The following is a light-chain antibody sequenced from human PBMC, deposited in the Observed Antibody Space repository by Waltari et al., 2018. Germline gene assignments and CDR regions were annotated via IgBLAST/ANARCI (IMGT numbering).Light chain of an antibody. CDR1: KLEDQY. V-gene: IGLV3-1*01. CDR2: QDT. CDR3: QVWDTTTAV. Sequence: SYDLTQSPSVSVSPGQTARITCSGDKLEDQYANWYQQKAGQSPCLGIYQDTKRPLGIPWRFSGSSSGNTATLTISGTQSLDEADYFCQVWDTTTAVFGGGTKVTVL. J-gene: IGLJ3*02.